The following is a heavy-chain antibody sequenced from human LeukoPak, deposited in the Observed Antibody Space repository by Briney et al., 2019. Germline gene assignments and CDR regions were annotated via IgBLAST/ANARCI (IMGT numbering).Heavy chain of an antibody. D-gene: IGHD5-18*01. V-gene: IGHV3-21*01. CDR1: GFTFSSYS. J-gene: IGHJ4*02. Sequence: GGSLRLSCAASGFTFSSYSMNWVRQAPGKGLEWVSSISSSSSYIYYADSVKGRFTISRDNAKNSLYLQMNSLRAEDTAVYYCARWGYSYGRLGYFDYWGQGTLVTVSS. CDR2: ISSSSSYI. CDR3: ARWGYSYGRLGYFDY.